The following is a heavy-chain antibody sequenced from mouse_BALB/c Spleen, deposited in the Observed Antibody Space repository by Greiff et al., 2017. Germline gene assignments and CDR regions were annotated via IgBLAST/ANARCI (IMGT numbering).Heavy chain of an antibody. CDR3: ARGSSTAGFAY. V-gene: IGHV5-4*02. CDR2: ISDGGSYT. J-gene: IGHJ3*01. D-gene: IGHD1-1*01. CDR1: GFTFSDYY. Sequence: EVKVVESGGGLVKPGGSLKLSCAASGFTFSDYYMSWVRQTPEKRLEWVATISDGGSYTYYPDSVKGRFTISRDNAKNNLYLQMSSLKSEDTAMYYCARGSSTAGFAYWGQGTLVTVSA.